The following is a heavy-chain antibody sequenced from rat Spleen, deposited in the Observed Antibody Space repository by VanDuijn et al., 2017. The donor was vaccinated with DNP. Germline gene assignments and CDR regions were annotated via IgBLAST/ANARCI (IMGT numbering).Heavy chain of an antibody. D-gene: IGHD1-5*01. Sequence: EVQLVESGGGLVQPGRSLKLSCAASGFTFSAYYLAWVRQAPAKGLEWVATISTSGSRTYYPDSVKGRFTISRDNAKSSLYLQMNSLKSEDTATYYCARWGGTTYYFDYWGQGVMVTVSS. CDR2: ISTSGSRT. V-gene: IGHV5-25*01. CDR3: ARWGGTTYYFDY. J-gene: IGHJ2*01. CDR1: GFTFSAYY.